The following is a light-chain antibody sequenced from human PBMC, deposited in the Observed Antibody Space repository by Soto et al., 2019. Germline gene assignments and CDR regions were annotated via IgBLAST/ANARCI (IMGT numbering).Light chain of an antibody. V-gene: IGLV4-69*01. CDR2: LNSDGSH. CDR3: QTWGTGLYVV. Sequence: QPVLTQSPSASASLGASVKLTCTLSSGHSSYAIAWHQQQPEKGPRYLMRLNSDGSHSKGDGIPDRFSGSSSGAERYLTIASLQSEDEADYYCQTWGTGLYVVFGEGTKLTVL. J-gene: IGLJ2*01. CDR1: SGHSSYA.